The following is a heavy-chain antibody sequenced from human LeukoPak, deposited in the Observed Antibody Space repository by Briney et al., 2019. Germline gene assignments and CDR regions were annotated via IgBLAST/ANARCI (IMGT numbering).Heavy chain of an antibody. CDR3: TRGGSSRGDH. Sequence: GGSLRLSCAASGFTFSNYGMNWVRQAPGKGLEWVSYISSSSSSVYYADSVKGRFTVSRDNAKNSLYLQMNSLGDEDTAVYYCTRGGSSRGDHWGQGILVTV. V-gene: IGHV3-48*02. CDR2: ISSSSSSV. D-gene: IGHD6-13*01. CDR1: GFTFSNYG. J-gene: IGHJ4*02.